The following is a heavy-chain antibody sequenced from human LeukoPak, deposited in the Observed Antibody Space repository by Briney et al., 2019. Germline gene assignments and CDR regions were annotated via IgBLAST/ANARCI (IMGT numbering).Heavy chain of an antibody. CDR3: ARQSYNFWSGYYY. D-gene: IGHD3-3*01. J-gene: IGHJ4*02. CDR1: GFSVSGNY. V-gene: IGHV3-53*01. CDR2: INIHDDA. Sequence: GGSLRLSCAASGFSVSGNYLTWVRQAPGRGLEWVSFINIHDDAFYADSVKGRFTVSRDNSKNTLYLQMNSLRAEDTAVYYCARQSYNFWSGYYYWGQGTLVTVSS.